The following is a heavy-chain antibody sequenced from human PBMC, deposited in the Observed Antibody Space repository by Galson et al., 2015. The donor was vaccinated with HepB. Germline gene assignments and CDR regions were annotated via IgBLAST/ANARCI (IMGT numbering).Heavy chain of an antibody. CDR3: TTDPNDYGAIDLNWFDP. Sequence: SLRLSCAATGFAFSNAWMNWVRQAPGKGLEWVGRIKSKTDGGTTDYAAPVKGRFTISRDDSKNTLYLQMNSLKTEDTAVYYCTTDPNDYGAIDLNWFDPWGQGTLVTVSS. CDR1: GFAFSNAW. CDR2: IKSKTDGGTT. J-gene: IGHJ5*02. D-gene: IGHD4-17*01. V-gene: IGHV3-15*07.